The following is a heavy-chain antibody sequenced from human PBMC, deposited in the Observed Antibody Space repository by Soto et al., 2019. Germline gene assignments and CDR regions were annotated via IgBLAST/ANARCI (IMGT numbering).Heavy chain of an antibody. J-gene: IGHJ6*02. CDR3: ATSLELPLGVDI. CDR1: GYSLTELS. CDR2: FDPEDGQT. V-gene: IGHV1-24*01. Sequence: VKVSCKVSGYSLTELSIHWVRQAPEKGLEWMGSFDPEDGQTINKQKFQDRVTMTGDTSSDTGYMELSNLRSEDTAIYYCATSLELPLGVDIWGQGTTVTVSS. D-gene: IGHD1-7*01.